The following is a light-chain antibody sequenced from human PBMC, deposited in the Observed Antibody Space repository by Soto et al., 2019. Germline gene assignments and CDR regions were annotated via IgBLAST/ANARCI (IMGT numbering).Light chain of an antibody. J-gene: IGLJ1*01. CDR1: NIGSDT. Sequence: SFQLTQPPSLSVAPAETARITCGRNNIGSDTVHWYQQKPGQAPVVVVYDDSERPSGTPERISGSNSGDTATLTIRRVEAGDEADYYCLVWDSIGDNYVFGRGTKVNVL. CDR3: LVWDSIGDNYV. V-gene: IGLV3-21*02. CDR2: DDS.